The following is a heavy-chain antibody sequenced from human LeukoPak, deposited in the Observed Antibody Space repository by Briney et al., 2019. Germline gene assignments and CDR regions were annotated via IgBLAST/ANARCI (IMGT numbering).Heavy chain of an antibody. CDR2: INHSGST. CDR3: ARFIGDADY. Sequence: PSETLSLTCAVYGGSFSGYYWSWIRQPPGKGLEWIGEINHSGSTNYNPSLKSRVTISVDTSKNQFSLKLNSVTAADTAVYYCARFIGDADYWGQGTLVTVSS. D-gene: IGHD3-10*01. V-gene: IGHV4-34*01. CDR1: GGSFSGYY. J-gene: IGHJ4*02.